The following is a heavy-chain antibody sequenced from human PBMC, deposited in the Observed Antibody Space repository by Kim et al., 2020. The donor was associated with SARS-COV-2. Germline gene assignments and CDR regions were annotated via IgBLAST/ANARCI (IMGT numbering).Heavy chain of an antibody. J-gene: IGHJ1*01. CDR3: AAGVPGH. D-gene: IGHD3-10*01. CDR2: INDSEKT. Sequence: SETLSLTCAVYGASLSGFQWSWVRQTPGKGLEWIGQINDSEKTDYNPSLRSRFSMSIDTSKKQFSLKLYSVTAADTAIYYCAAGVPGHWGQGTLVTVS. CDR1: GASLSGFQ. V-gene: IGHV4-34*01.